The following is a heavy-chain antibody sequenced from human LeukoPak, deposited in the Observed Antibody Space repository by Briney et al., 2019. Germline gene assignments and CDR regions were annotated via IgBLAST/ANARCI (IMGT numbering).Heavy chain of an antibody. D-gene: IGHD4-17*01. CDR3: ARNSNDYGDSLDP. J-gene: IGHJ5*02. Sequence: ASVKVSCKASGYTFTGYYMHWVRQAPGQGLEWMGWINPNSGGTNYAQKFQGRVTMTRDTSISTACMELSRLRSDDTAVYYCARNSNDYGDSLDPWGQGTLVTVSS. CDR2: INPNSGGT. V-gene: IGHV1-2*02. CDR1: GYTFTGYY.